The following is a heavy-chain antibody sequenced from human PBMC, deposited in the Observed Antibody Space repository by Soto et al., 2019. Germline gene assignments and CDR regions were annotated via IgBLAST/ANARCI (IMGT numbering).Heavy chain of an antibody. CDR2: ISGSGGST. CDR3: AKASTVTYYYYGMDV. Sequence: VGSLRLSCAASGFTFSSYAMSWVRQAPGKGLEWVSAISGSGGSTYYADSVKGRFTISRDNSKNTLYLQMNSLRAEDTAVYYCAKASTVTYYYYGMDVWGQGTTVTVSS. CDR1: GFTFSSYA. V-gene: IGHV3-23*01. D-gene: IGHD4-17*01. J-gene: IGHJ6*02.